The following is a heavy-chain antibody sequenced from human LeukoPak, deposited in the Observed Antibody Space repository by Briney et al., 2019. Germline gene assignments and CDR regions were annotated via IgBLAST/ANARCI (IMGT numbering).Heavy chain of an antibody. CDR3: AKSGYSYGYGY. D-gene: IGHD5-18*01. Sequence: GGSLRLSCAASGFTFSSYGMHWVRQAPGEGLEWVVVISYDGSNKYYADSVKGRFTISRDNSKNTLHLQMNSLRAEDTAVYYCAKSGYSYGYGYWGQGTLVTVSS. CDR1: GFTFSSYG. V-gene: IGHV3-30*18. J-gene: IGHJ4*02. CDR2: ISYDGSNK.